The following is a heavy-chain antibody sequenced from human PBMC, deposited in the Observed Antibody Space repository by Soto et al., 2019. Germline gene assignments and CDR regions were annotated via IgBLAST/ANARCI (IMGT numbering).Heavy chain of an antibody. Sequence: LSLTCTVSGGSITSFYWSWIRQTPGKGLEWIGHISYTGSTNYNPSLKSRVTIAVDTSKNQFSLNLTSVTAADTAVYYCAREGNGWYYSDYWGQGALVTVSS. V-gene: IGHV4-59*01. CDR2: ISYTGST. CDR1: GGSITSFY. J-gene: IGHJ4*02. CDR3: AREGNGWYYSDY. D-gene: IGHD6-19*01.